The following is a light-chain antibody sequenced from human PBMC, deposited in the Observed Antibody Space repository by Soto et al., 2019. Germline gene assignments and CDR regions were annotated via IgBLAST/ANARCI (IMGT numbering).Light chain of an antibody. CDR1: QSISSW. CDR3: QQYNNNSPWT. J-gene: IGKJ1*01. V-gene: IGKV1-5*03. Sequence: DIQMTQSPSTVSASVGDRVTITCRASQSISSWLAWYQQKPGKAPKLLIYKASSLESGVPSRFSGSGSGTEFTLTISSLQPDDFATYYCQQYNNNSPWTFGQGTNVEIK. CDR2: KAS.